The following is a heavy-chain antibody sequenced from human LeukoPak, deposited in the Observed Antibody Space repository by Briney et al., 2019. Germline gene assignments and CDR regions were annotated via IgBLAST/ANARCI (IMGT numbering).Heavy chain of an antibody. Sequence: GGSLRLSCAASGFTFDDYGMSWVRQAPGKGLEWVSGINWNGGSTGYADSVKGRFTISRDNAKNSLYLQMNSLRAEDTALYYCARQQSLWGYYYYMDVWGKGTTVTVSS. CDR3: ARQQSLWGYYYYMDV. CDR2: INWNGGST. J-gene: IGHJ6*03. CDR1: GFTFDDYG. D-gene: IGHD3-16*01. V-gene: IGHV3-20*04.